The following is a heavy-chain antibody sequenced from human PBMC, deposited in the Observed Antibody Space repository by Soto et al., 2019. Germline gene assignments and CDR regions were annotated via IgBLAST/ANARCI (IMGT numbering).Heavy chain of an antibody. CDR1: GFTFSNYY. J-gene: IGHJ4*02. V-gene: IGHV3-11*01. Sequence: PGGSLRLSCAVSGFTFSNYYMAWIRQAPGKGLEWVSYISTSGTSTFYADSVKDRFTISRDNAENSLFLQMDSLSVEDTAVYFCARDGVLFRAGFDSWGQGTLVTVAS. CDR3: ARDGVLFRAGFDS. D-gene: IGHD3-16*01. CDR2: ISTSGTST.